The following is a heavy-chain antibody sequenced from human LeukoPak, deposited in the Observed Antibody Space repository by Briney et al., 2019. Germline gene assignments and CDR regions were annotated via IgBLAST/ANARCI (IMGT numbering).Heavy chain of an antibody. CDR2: IYYSGST. V-gene: IGHV4-39*01. CDR3: ARQPIVLMVYATNNWFDP. CDR1: GGSISSSSYY. Sequence: PSETLSLTCTVSGGSISSSSYYWGRIRQPPGKGLEWIGSIYYSGSTYYNPSLKSRVTISVDTSKNQFSLKLSPVTAADTAVYYCARQPIVLMVYATNNWFDPWGQGTLVTVSS. D-gene: IGHD2-8*01. J-gene: IGHJ5*02.